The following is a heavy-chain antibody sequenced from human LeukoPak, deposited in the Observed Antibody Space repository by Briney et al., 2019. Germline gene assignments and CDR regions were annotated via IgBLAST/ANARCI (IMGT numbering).Heavy chain of an antibody. CDR2: INPNSGGT. J-gene: IGHJ4*02. D-gene: IGHD6-19*01. V-gene: IGHV1-2*02. Sequence: ASVKVSCKASGYTFTGYYIQWVRQAPGQGLEWMGWINPNSGGTSYAQKFQGRVTMTRDTSISTAYMELSSLTSDDTAVYYCARDIAVAGSQYSNGYCDWGQGTLVTVSS. CDR3: ARDIAVAGSQYSNGYCD. CDR1: GYTFTGYY.